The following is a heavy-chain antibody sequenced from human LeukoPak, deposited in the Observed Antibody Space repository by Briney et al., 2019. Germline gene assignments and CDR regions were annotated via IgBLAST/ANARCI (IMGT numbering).Heavy chain of an antibody. V-gene: IGHV1-46*01. D-gene: IGHD1-26*01. CDR3: TRELGGSYNDY. Sequence: GASVKVSCKASGYPFTSYYIHWVRQAPGQGLEWVGIINIPSGGSTGYGQKFQGRVTMTRDTSTSTVYMELSSLRSEGTAVYYCTRELGGSYNDYWGQGTPVTVSS. J-gene: IGHJ4*02. CDR1: GYPFTSYY. CDR2: INIPSGGST.